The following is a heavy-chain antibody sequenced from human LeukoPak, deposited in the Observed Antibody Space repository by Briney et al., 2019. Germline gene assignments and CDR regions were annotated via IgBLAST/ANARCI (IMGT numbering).Heavy chain of an antibody. V-gene: IGHV4-38-2*01. D-gene: IGHD1-26*01. CDR1: GYSISSGYY. J-gene: IGHJ4*02. CDR3: ARGCGIVGATAHPSDY. CDR2: IYHSGST. Sequence: PSETLSLTCAVSGYSISSGYYWGWIRQPPGKRLEWIGSIYHSGSTYYNPSLKSRVSISVDTSKNQFSLKLSSVTAADTAVYYCARGCGIVGATAHPSDYWGQGTLVTVSS.